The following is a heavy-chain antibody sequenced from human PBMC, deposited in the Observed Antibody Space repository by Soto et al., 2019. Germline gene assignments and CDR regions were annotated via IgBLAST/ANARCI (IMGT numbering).Heavy chain of an antibody. CDR1: GFTFSSYA. D-gene: IGHD6-13*01. Sequence: PGGSLRLSCAASGFTFSSYAMSWVRQAPGKGLEWVSAISGSGGSTYYADSVKGRFTISRDNSKNTLYLQMNSLRAEDTAVYYCAKKAYSSSWYYYYGMDVWGQGTTVTSP. CDR2: ISGSGGST. CDR3: AKKAYSSSWYYYYGMDV. V-gene: IGHV3-23*01. J-gene: IGHJ6*02.